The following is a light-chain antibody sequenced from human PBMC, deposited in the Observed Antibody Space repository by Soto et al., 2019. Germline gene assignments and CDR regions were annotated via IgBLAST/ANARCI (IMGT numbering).Light chain of an antibody. Sequence: QSALTQPASVSGSPGQSITISCSGSISDVGSSGPVSWYQHHPGQVPKLIIYEGSRRPSGVSSRFSGSKTGNTASLTVSGLQAEDEADYYCSSYAGSSNVFGTGTKVTVL. V-gene: IGLV2-14*02. CDR1: ISDVGSSGP. CDR3: SSYAGSSNV. J-gene: IGLJ1*01. CDR2: EGS.